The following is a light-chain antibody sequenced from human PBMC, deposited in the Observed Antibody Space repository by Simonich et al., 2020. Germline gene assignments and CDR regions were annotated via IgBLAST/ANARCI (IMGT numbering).Light chain of an antibody. J-gene: IGKJ3*01. V-gene: IGKV3-15*01. CDR3: QQYNNWPFT. CDR1: QSVSSN. CDR2: GAS. Sequence: EIVMTQSPATLSVSPGERATLSCRASQSVSSNLAWYQQKPGQAPRLLIYGASTRATGIPARFSGSRSGTEFTLTISSMQSEDVAVYYCQQYNNWPFTFGPGTKVDIK.